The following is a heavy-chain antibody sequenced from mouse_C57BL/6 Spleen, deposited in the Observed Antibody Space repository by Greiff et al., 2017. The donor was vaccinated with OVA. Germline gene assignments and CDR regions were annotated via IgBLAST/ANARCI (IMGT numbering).Heavy chain of an antibody. CDR2: ILPGSGST. D-gene: IGHD3-1*01. CDR1: GYTFTGYW. J-gene: IGHJ2*01. V-gene: IGHV1-9*01. Sequence: QVQLQQSGAELMKPGASVKLSCKATGYTFTGYWIEWVKQRPGHGFEWIGEILPGSGSTNYNAKIKGKATFTADTTSNTAYMQLSSLTTEDSAIDYWARGGAWSHFDYWGQGTTLTVSS. CDR3: ARGGAWSHFDY.